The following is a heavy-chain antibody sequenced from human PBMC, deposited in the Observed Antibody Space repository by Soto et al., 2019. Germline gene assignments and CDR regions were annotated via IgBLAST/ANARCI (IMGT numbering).Heavy chain of an antibody. Sequence: SETLSLTCTVSSGSISSYFWSWIRQPPEKGLEWIGDISYNGNINYNPSLKSRVTIFVDTSKTQFSLKLSHVSAADTAMYYCARHGTSGFDYWGQGTLVTVPS. J-gene: IGHJ4*02. CDR3: ARHGTSGFDY. CDR2: ISYNGNI. V-gene: IGHV4-59*08. D-gene: IGHD3-10*01. CDR1: SGSISSYF.